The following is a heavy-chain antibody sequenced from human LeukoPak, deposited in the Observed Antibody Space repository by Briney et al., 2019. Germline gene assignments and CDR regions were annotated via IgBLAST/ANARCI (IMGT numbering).Heavy chain of an antibody. CDR1: GFTFSDSY. V-gene: IGHV3-11*01. D-gene: IGHD2-21*02. CDR3: ARDYDQVTPRGMDV. Sequence: GGSLRLSCVASGFTFSDSYMSWIRQAPGKGLEWLSYISGSANDIYHVDSVRGRFTISRDNAKNSLYLQMNSLRAEDTAVYYCARDYDQVTPRGMDVWGQGTTVTVSS. CDR2: ISGSANDI. J-gene: IGHJ6*02.